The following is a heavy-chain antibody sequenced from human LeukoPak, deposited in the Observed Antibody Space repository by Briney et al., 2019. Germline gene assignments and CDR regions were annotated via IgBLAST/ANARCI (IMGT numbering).Heavy chain of an antibody. CDR1: GGSISSGNYY. Sequence: SETLSLTCTVSGGSISSGNYYWTWIRQPAGKGLEWIGRIYTSGSTNYNPSLKSRVTISVDTSKNQFSLKLSSVTAADTAVYYCARLLRYCSGGSCYPRYYFDYWGQGTLVTVSS. J-gene: IGHJ4*02. CDR2: IYTSGST. V-gene: IGHV4-61*02. CDR3: ARLLRYCSGGSCYPRYYFDY. D-gene: IGHD2-15*01.